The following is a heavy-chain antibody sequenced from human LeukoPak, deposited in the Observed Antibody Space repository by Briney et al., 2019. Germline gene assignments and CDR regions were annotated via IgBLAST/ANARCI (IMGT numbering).Heavy chain of an antibody. Sequence: GGSLRLSCAASGFTFDDYAMHWVRQAPGKGLEWVSGISWNSGSIGYADSVKGRFTISRDNAKNSLYLQMNSLRAEDTALYYCAKGSIKQQPVFFDYWGQGTLVTVSS. V-gene: IGHV3-9*01. CDR2: ISWNSGSI. D-gene: IGHD6-13*01. J-gene: IGHJ4*02. CDR1: GFTFDDYA. CDR3: AKGSIKQQPVFFDY.